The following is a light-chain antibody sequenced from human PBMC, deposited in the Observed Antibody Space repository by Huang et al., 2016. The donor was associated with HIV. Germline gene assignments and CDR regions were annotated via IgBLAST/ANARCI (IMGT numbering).Light chain of an antibody. J-gene: IGKJ2*01. CDR3: HHYGSSPYT. Sequence: EIVLTHSPVTLSLSPGEGATLSCRASQSVSSDFLAWYQHKPGQAPRVLMYGASTRAKGIPDRFSGSGSGTDVTLTISRLEPEDFAVYYCHHYGSSPYTFGQGTKLEI. CDR1: QSVSSDF. V-gene: IGKV3-20*01. CDR2: GAS.